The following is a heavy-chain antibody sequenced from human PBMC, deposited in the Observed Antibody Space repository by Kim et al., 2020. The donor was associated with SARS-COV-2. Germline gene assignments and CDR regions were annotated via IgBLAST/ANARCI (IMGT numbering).Heavy chain of an antibody. V-gene: IGHV3-7*03. CDR1: GFTFSSYW. D-gene: IGHD3-16*02. J-gene: IGHJ6*02. CDR3: ARDRGLSYYYYGMDV. CDR2: IKQDGSEK. Sequence: GGSLRLSCAASGFTFSSYWMSWVRQAPGKGLEWVANIKQDGSEKYYVDSVKGRFTISRDNAKNSLYLQMNSLRAEDTAVYYCARDRGLSYYYYGMDVWGQGTTVTVSS.